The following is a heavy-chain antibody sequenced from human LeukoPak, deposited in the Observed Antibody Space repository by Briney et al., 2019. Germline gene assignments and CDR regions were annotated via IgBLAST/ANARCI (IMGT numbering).Heavy chain of an antibody. CDR3: ARVVMLGSLVYSGNYFDH. J-gene: IGHJ4*02. D-gene: IGHD1-26*01. V-gene: IGHV3-30-3*01. CDR2: VSYDGGSK. Sequence: GRSLRLSCAASGFAFSSYAMHWVRQGPGKGLEWVALVSYDGGSKYYADSVKGRITISRDNSKNTQHLQMNSLRTEDTAVYYCARVVMLGSLVYSGNYFDHWGQGTLVTVSS. CDR1: GFAFSSYA.